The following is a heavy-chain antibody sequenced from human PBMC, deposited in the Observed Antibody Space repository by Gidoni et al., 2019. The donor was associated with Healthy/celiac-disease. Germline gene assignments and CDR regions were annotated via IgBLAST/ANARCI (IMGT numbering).Heavy chain of an antibody. J-gene: IGHJ4*02. CDR1: GFTFSGSA. CDR3: TRHTDYGDYVLLY. V-gene: IGHV3-73*01. Sequence: EVQLVESGGGLAQPGGSLNLSCAASGFTFSGSAMHWVRQASGKGLGWVGRIRSKANSYATAYAASVKGRFTISRDDSKNTAYLQMNSLKTEDTAVYYCTRHTDYGDYVLLYWGQGTLVTVSS. D-gene: IGHD4-17*01. CDR2: IRSKANSYAT.